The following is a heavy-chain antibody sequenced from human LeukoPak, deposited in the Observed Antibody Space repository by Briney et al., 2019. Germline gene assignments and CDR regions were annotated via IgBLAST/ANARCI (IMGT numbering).Heavy chain of an antibody. CDR2: IYSGGST. CDR1: GFTVSSNY. D-gene: IGHD3-22*01. V-gene: IGHV3-53*01. Sequence: GGSLRLSCAASGFTVSSNYVSWVRQAPGKGLEWVSVIYSGGSTYYADSVKGRFTISRDNSKNTLYLQMNSLRAEDTAVYYCARRGPDSSGWGPHDAFDVWGQGTMVTVSS. CDR3: ARRGPDSSGWGPHDAFDV. J-gene: IGHJ3*01.